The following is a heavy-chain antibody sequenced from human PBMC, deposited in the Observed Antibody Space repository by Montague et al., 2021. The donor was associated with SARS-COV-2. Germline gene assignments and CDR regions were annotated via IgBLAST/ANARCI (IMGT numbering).Heavy chain of an antibody. CDR3: ARDYGDYSYSYGLDV. CDR1: GGSISSGSYY. V-gene: IGHV4-61*02. Sequence: TLSLTCTVSGGSISSGSYYWSRLPQPAGQGLEWFGCIYSSGSPNPTPSLRSPVTMSIDTSKNQFSLKVSSVTAADTAVYYCARDYGDYSYSYGLDVGGQGTIVTVSS. J-gene: IGHJ6*02. CDR2: IYSSGSP. D-gene: IGHD4-17*01.